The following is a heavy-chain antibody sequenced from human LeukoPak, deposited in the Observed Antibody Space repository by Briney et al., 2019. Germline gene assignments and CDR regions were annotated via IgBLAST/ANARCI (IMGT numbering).Heavy chain of an antibody. D-gene: IGHD3-16*01. V-gene: IGHV3-7*02. CDR2: IKQDGSEK. J-gene: IGHJ4*02. CDR1: GFKLGDYW. Sequence: GGSLRLSCAASGFKLGDYWMSWARQAPGKGLEWVANIKQDGSEKYYVDSVKGRFTISRDNAKNSLYLQMNSLRPEDTAMYYCATGGHYYFDYWGQGTLVTVSS. CDR3: ATGGHYYFDY.